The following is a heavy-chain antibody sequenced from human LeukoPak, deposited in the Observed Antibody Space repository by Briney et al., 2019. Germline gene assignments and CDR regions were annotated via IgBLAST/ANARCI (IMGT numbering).Heavy chain of an antibody. D-gene: IGHD3-22*01. V-gene: IGHV4-34*01. Sequence: SETLSLTCAVYGGSFSGYYWSWIRQPPGKGLEWIGEINHSGSTNYNPSLKSRVTISVDTSKNQFSLKLSSVTAADTAVYYCARGSSGYYYWGQGTLVTVSS. CDR2: INHSGST. J-gene: IGHJ4*02. CDR3: ARGSSGYYY. CDR1: GGSFSGYY.